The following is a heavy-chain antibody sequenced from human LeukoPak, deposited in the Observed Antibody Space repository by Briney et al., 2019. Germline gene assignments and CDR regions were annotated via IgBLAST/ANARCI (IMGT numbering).Heavy chain of an antibody. V-gene: IGHV3-48*03. CDR3: ASPQWLAF. CDR2: ISTSGSTI. CDR1: GTTFSSYE. Sequence: PGGSLRLSCVVSGTTFSSYEMNWVRQAPGKGLEWVSYISTSGSTIYYADSVKGRLTISRDNAKNSLYLQMNGLRAEDTAIYYCASPQWLAFWGQGTLVTVSS. J-gene: IGHJ4*02. D-gene: IGHD6-19*01.